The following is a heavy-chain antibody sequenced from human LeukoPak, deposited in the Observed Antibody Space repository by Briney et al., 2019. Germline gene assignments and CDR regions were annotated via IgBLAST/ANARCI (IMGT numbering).Heavy chain of an antibody. J-gene: IGHJ4*02. CDR2: IYHSGTT. CDR3: ARDGVFHDSDGYSFDY. D-gene: IGHD3-22*01. CDR1: NYSITSGYF. Sequence: SETLSLTCAVSNYSITSGYFWGWIRQPPGKGLEWIASIYHSGTTYYNPSLRNRVTLFVDTSRNQFSLKLTSLTAADTAVYYCARDGVFHDSDGYSFDYWGQGTLVTVSS. V-gene: IGHV4-38-2*02.